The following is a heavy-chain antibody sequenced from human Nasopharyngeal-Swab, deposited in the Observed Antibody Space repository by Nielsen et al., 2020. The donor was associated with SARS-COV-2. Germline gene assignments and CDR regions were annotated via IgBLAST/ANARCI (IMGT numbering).Heavy chain of an antibody. V-gene: IGHV3-48*02. CDR1: GFTFSSYS. Sequence: GESLKISCAASGFTFSSYSMNWVRQAPGKGLEWVSYISSSSTIYYADSVKGRFTISRDNAKNSLYLQMNSLRDEDTAVYYCARAHYDSSGYYYFDYWGQGTLVTVSS. CDR2: ISSSSTI. J-gene: IGHJ4*02. D-gene: IGHD3-22*01. CDR3: ARAHYDSSGYYYFDY.